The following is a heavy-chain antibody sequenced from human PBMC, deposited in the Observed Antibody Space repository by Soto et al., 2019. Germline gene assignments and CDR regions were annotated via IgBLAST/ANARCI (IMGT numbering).Heavy chain of an antibody. CDR2: IYYSGST. Sequence: SETLSLSYSVSGGSVSSGSYYWSWIRQQPGKGLEWIGYIYYSGSTYYNPSLKSRLSISIDTSKNQFSLKVNSVTAADTAVYFYASGTTNIDSWGQGTLVPVSS. CDR1: GGSVSSGSYY. D-gene: IGHD2-8*01. J-gene: IGHJ4*02. V-gene: IGHV4-31*03. CDR3: ASGTTNIDS.